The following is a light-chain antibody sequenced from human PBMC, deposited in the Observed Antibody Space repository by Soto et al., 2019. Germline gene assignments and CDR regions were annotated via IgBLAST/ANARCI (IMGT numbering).Light chain of an antibody. Sequence: QSVLTHPPSVSAAPGQKVTISCSGSSSNIGGNSVSWYQQLPGTAPKLLIYDDNKRPSGIPDRFSGSKSGTSATLGITGFQTGDDSDDHCGSWDSRLSAYVFGTGTKVIV. J-gene: IGLJ1*01. CDR2: DDN. CDR1: SSNIGGNS. V-gene: IGLV1-51*01. CDR3: GSWDSRLSAYV.